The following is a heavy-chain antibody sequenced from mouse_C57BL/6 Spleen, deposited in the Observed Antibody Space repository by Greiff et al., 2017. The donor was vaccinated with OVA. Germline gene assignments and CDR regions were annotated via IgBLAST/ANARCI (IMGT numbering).Heavy chain of an antibody. Sequence: QVQLQQPGAELVGPGSSVKLSCKASGYTFTSYWMDWVKQRPGQGLEWIGNIYPSDSETHYNQKFKDKATLTVDKSSSTAYMQLSSLTSEDSAVYYCAREDSSRFAYWGQGTLVTVSA. V-gene: IGHV1-61*01. CDR2: IYPSDSET. CDR3: AREDSSRFAY. D-gene: IGHD3-2*01. J-gene: IGHJ3*01. CDR1: GYTFTSYW.